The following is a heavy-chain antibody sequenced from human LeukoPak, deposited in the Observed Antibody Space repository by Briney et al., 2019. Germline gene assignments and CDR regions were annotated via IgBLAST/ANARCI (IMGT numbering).Heavy chain of an antibody. CDR2: IYHSGST. V-gene: IGHV4-59*08. CDR3: ARSSGTYSDF. CDR1: GGSISSYY. D-gene: IGHD1-26*01. Sequence: SETLSLTCTVSGGSISSYYWSWIRQPPGKGLEWIGYIYHSGSTNYNPSLKSRVTILLDTSKNQFSLRLTSVTAADTAVYFCARSSGTYSDFWGQGILVTVSS. J-gene: IGHJ4*02.